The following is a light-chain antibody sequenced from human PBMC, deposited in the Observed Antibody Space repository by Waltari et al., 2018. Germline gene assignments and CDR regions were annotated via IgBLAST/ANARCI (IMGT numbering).Light chain of an antibody. J-gene: IGKJ3*01. Sequence: EIVLTQSPATLSLSPGERATLSCRASQSVSHYLALFQQKPGQAPRLLIYEASRRATGIPTRFSGSGSATDFTLTISSLEPEDFAVYYCQQRSNWLFTFGPGTKVEIK. CDR1: QSVSHY. CDR3: QQRSNWLFT. V-gene: IGKV3-11*01. CDR2: EAS.